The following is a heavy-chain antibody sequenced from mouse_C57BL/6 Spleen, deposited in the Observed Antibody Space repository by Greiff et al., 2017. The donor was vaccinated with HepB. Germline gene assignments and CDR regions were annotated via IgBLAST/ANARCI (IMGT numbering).Heavy chain of an antibody. CDR1: GYTFTSYW. V-gene: IGHV1-59*01. D-gene: IGHD2-12*01. J-gene: IGHJ4*01. CDR2: IDPSDSYT. Sequence: VKLQQPGAELVRPGTSVKLSCKASGYTFTSYWMHWVKQRPGQGLEWIGVIDPSDSYTNYNQKFKGKATLTVDTSSSTAYMQLSSLTSEDSAVYYCARVTRSYAMDYWGQGTSVTVSS. CDR3: ARVTRSYAMDY.